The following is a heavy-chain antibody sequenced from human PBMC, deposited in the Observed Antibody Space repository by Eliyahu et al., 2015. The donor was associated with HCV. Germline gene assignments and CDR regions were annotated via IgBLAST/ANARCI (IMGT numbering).Heavy chain of an antibody. CDR3: ARMGDYDSFYYYGMDV. CDR1: GGSISSGGYY. Sequence: QVQLQESGPGLVKPSQTLSLTCTVXGGSISSGGYYWSWIRQPPGKGLEWIGYIYYSGSSYYNPSLKSRLIISVDTSKNQFSLRLSSVTAADTAVYYCARMGDYDSFYYYGMDVWGQGTTVTVSS. J-gene: IGHJ6*02. D-gene: IGHD4-17*01. V-gene: IGHV4-31*03. CDR2: IYYSGSS.